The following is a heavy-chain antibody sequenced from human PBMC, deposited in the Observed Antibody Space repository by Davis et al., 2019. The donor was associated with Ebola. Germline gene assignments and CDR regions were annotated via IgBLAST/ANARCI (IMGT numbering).Heavy chain of an antibody. CDR2: ISAYNSNT. Sequence: ASVKVSCKASGYTFTSYGISWVRQAPGQGLEWMGWISAYNSNTNYAQKLQGRVTMTTDTSTSTAYMELRSLRSDDTAVYYCARDSYGDYIIYYYYGMDVWGQGTTVTVSS. V-gene: IGHV1-18*04. CDR3: ARDSYGDYIIYYYYGMDV. D-gene: IGHD4-17*01. CDR1: GYTFTSYG. J-gene: IGHJ6*02.